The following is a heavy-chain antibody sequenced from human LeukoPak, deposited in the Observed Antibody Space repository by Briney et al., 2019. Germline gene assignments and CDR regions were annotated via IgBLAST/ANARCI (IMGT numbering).Heavy chain of an antibody. CDR1: GASITSNY. D-gene: IGHD3-3*01. CDR2: IYTSGST. V-gene: IGHV4-4*07. Sequence: SETLSLTCTVSGASITSNYWSWIRQPAGKGLEWIGRIYTSGSTNNNPSLKTGATISVTTPKNQFSLKLTACTLANTPVYSLARDQGGYYWDYWSQGSLVTVSS. J-gene: IGHJ4*02. CDR3: ARDQGGYYWDY.